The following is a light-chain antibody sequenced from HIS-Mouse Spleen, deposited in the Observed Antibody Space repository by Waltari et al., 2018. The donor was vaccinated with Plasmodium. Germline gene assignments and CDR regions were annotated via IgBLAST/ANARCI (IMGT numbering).Light chain of an antibody. CDR3: QQYNNWSFT. V-gene: IGKV3-15*01. Sequence: EIVMTQSPATLSVSPGERATLSCRASKSVSSNLAWYQQKPGQAPRLLIYGASTRATGIPARFSGSGSGTDFTLTISSLQSEDFAVYYCQQYNNWSFTFGPGTKVDIK. J-gene: IGKJ3*01. CDR2: GAS. CDR1: KSVSSN.